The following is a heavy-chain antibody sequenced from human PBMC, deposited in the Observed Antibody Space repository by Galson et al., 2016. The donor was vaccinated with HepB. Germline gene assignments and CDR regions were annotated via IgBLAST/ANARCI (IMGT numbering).Heavy chain of an antibody. J-gene: IGHJ3*02. D-gene: IGHD2-8*02. V-gene: IGHV4-4*02. CDR1: GGSISSPFW. Sequence: SETLSLTCAVSGGSISSPFWWSWVRQAPGKGLEWIGEIYHTGSTNYNPSLRSRLTISVDKSKNQFSLNLTPVTAADTAVYYCARDGGVYALNIWGQGTMVAVSS. CDR2: IYHTGST. CDR3: ARDGGVYALNI.